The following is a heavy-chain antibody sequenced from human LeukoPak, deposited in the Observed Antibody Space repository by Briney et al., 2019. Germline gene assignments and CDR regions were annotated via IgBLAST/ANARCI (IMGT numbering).Heavy chain of an antibody. CDR1: GFTFSSYS. V-gene: IGHV3-21*04. CDR2: ISSSSSYI. D-gene: IGHD3-10*01. Sequence: GGSLRLSCAASGFTFSSYSMNWVRQAPGKGLEWVSSISSSSSYIYYADSVKGRFTISRDNAKNSLYLQMNSLRAEDTAVYYCAKRGAYFGGFDYWGQGTLVTVSS. CDR3: AKRGAYFGGFDY. J-gene: IGHJ4*02.